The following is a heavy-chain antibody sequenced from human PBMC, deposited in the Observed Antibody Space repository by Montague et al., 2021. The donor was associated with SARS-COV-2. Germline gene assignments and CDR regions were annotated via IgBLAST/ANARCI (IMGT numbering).Heavy chain of an antibody. CDR2: IDPSDSYT. CDR3: ARHRAYYGSGSPPIIDC. CDR1: GYSFTSYW. J-gene: IGHJ4*02. Sequence: QSGAEVKKPGESLRISCKGSGYSFTSYWISWVRQMPGKGLEWMGRIDPSDSYTNYSPSFQGHVTISADKSISTAYLQWSSLKASDTAMYYCARHRAYYGSGSPPIIDCWGQGTLVTVSS. V-gene: IGHV5-10-1*01. D-gene: IGHD3-10*01.